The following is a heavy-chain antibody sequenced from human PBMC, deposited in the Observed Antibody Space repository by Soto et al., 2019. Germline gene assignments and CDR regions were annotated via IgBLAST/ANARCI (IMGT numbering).Heavy chain of an antibody. CDR2: IHYTRNT. J-gene: IGHJ4*02. CDR1: GGSVSSGGFY. D-gene: IGHD3-22*01. CDR3: ARGIQEYDTSGYYFAQYYFDF. Sequence: QVHLQESGPGLVRPSQTLSLTCTVSGGSVSSGGFYWTWIRQHPGQGLEWIGYIHYTRNTYYNPSLESRVSISIDTSQNEFSLQLSSGTAADTAVYSCARGIQEYDTSGYYFAQYYFDFWGQGTRVSVSS. V-gene: IGHV4-31*03.